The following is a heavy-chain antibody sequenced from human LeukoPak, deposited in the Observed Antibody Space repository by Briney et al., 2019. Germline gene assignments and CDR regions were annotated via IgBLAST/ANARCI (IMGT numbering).Heavy chain of an antibody. CDR1: GFTFSSYD. D-gene: IGHD6-13*01. CDR2: IGTAGDT. V-gene: IGHV3-13*01. Sequence: GGSLRLPCAASGFTFSSYDMHWVRQATGKGLEWVSAIGTAGDTYYPGSVKGRFTISRENAKNSLYLQMNSLRAGDTAVYYCARGSSWYGIDYWGQGTLVTVSS. J-gene: IGHJ4*02. CDR3: ARGSSWYGIDY.